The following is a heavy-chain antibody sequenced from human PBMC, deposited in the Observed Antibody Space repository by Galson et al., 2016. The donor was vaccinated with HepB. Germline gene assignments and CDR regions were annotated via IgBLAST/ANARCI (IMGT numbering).Heavy chain of an antibody. Sequence: SLRLSCAASGFTFSNYWMSWVRQVPGKGLEWLASIKQRGTEKYYLDSVRGRFTISRDDAKSSLYLQMNSLRGEDTAVYYCVRDYCSGGTCYSDPAWGQGTLVTVSS. CDR1: GFTFSNYW. CDR3: VRDYCSGGTCYSDPA. CDR2: IKQRGTEK. V-gene: IGHV3-7*03. D-gene: IGHD2-15*01. J-gene: IGHJ5*02.